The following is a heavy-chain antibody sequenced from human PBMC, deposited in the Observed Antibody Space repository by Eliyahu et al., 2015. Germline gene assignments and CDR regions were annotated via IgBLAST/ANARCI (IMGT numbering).Heavy chain of an antibody. D-gene: IGHD2-8*02. V-gene: IGHV3-9*01. CDR3: AKDIGPTGIVLVRYFDL. CDR1: GFRFDDYA. Sequence: EMQLVESGGGLVQPGRSLRLSCAASGFRFDDYAIHWVRQTPGKGLEWVSGISWNSRNIGYADSVKGRFIISRDNAKNSVFLQMNSLRAEDTALYYCAKDIGPTGIVLVRYFDLWGRGTPXTVSX. J-gene: IGHJ2*01. CDR2: ISWNSRNI.